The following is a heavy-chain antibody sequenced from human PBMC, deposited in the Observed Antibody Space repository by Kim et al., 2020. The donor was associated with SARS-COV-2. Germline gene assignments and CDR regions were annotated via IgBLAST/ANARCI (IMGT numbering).Heavy chain of an antibody. CDR3: ARKFSGNAFDI. CDR2: IYYSGST. V-gene: IGHV4-31*03. J-gene: IGHJ3*02. Sequence: SETLSLTCTVPGGSISSGASYWSWIRQHPGKGLEWIGYIYYSGSTYYNPSLKSRVTISVDTSKNQFSLKLSSVTAADTAMYYCARKFSGNAFDIWGQGTMVTVSS. CDR1: GGSISSGASY.